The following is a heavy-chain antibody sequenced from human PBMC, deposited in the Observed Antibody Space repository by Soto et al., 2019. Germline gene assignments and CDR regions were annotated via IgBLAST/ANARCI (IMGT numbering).Heavy chain of an antibody. CDR2: IYPDDSDT. J-gene: IGHJ6*02. Sequence: GESLKISCKGSGYSFTSHWIGWVRQMSGKGLEWMGTIYPDDSDTRYSPSFQGQVTISADKSISTAYLQWSSLKASDTAMYYCARHMEAAAGQFYYYYGMDVWGQGATVTVSS. CDR3: ARHMEAAAGQFYYYYGMDV. D-gene: IGHD6-13*01. CDR1: GYSFTSHW. V-gene: IGHV5-51*01.